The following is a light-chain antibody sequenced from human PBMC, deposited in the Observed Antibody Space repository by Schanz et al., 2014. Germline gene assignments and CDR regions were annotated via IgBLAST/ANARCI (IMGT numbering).Light chain of an antibody. J-gene: IGLJ3*02. CDR1: SSNIGSNY. Sequence: QSVLTQPPSASGTPGQRVTISCSGSSSNIGSNYVYWYQQLPGTAPKLLIYRNNQRPSGVPDRFSGSKSGTSASLAISGLRSEDEADYYCCSYGGSYSFKVFGGGTKLTVL. CDR2: RNN. V-gene: IGLV1-47*01. CDR3: CSYGGSYSFKV.